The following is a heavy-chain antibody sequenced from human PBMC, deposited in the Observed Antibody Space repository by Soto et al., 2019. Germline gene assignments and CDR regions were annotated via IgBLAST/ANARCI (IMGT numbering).Heavy chain of an antibody. CDR2: IIPSFGTA. D-gene: IGHD1-26*01. CDR1: GGTFSSYS. Sequence: QVQLVQSGAEVKKPGSSVKVSCKASGGTFSSYSINWVRQAPGQGLEWMGEIIPSFGTANYAQKFQGRVTITADESTSTAYMELISLRSEDTAVYYCARDGGRHSGGIDYWGQGTLVTVS. J-gene: IGHJ4*02. CDR3: ARDGGRHSGGIDY. V-gene: IGHV1-69*01.